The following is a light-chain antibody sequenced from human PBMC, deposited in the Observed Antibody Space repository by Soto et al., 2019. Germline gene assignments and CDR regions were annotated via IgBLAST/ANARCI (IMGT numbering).Light chain of an antibody. CDR1: SGRIDSNY. CDR3: QSYDSSNQGVV. Sequence: NFMLTQPHSVSESPGKTVTISCTGSSGRIDSNYVQWYQQRPGSAPTTVIYEDNQRPSGVPDRFSGSIDSSSNSASLTISGLKTEDEADYYCQSYDSSNQGVVFGGGTKLTVL. V-gene: IGLV6-57*02. CDR2: EDN. J-gene: IGLJ2*01.